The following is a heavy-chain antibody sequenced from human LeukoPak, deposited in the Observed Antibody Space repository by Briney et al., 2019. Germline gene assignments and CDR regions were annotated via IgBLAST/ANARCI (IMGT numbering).Heavy chain of an antibody. CDR3: AKSVAIYFYYGLDV. D-gene: IGHD3-3*01. CDR2: ISGSGGST. Sequence: GGSLRLFCAASGFTFYRYAMSLVRQTPGKGLEWVSAISGSGGSTYYADSVKGRFTISRDNSKNTLFLQMNSLRVEDTAPYYCAKSVAIYFYYGLDVWGQGTTVTVSS. CDR1: GFTFYRYA. V-gene: IGHV3-23*01. J-gene: IGHJ6*02.